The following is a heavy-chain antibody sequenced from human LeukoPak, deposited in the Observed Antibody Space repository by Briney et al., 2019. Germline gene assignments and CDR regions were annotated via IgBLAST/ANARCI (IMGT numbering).Heavy chain of an antibody. D-gene: IGHD2-21*01. CDR1: GYSFTGYW. CDR3: AARIVVGPSLDAFDI. V-gene: IGHV5-51*01. Sequence: GESLKISCKGSGYSFTGYWIGWVRQMPGKGLEWMGIIYPGDSDTRYSPSFQGQVTISADKSISTAYLQWSSLKASDTAMYYCAARIVVGPSLDAFDIWGQGTMVTVSS. J-gene: IGHJ3*02. CDR2: IYPGDSDT.